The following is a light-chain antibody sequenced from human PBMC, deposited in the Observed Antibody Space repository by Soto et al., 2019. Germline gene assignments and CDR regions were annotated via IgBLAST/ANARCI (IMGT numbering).Light chain of an antibody. CDR1: TGDVGAYNH. J-gene: IGLJ2*01. CDR3: CSYTGTSTYVL. Sequence: QSALTQPRSVSGSPGQSVTISCTGTTGDVGAYNHVSWYQQHPGKVPKLIIYAVTKRPSGVPVRFSASKSGDTASLTISGLQADDEADYFCCSYTGTSTYVLFGGGTQLTVL. CDR2: AVT. V-gene: IGLV2-11*01.